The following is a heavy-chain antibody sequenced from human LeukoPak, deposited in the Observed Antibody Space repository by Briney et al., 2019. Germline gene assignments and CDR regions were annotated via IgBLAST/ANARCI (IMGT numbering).Heavy chain of an antibody. J-gene: IGHJ6*04. D-gene: IGHD4-17*01. CDR2: FYSSTRT. V-gene: IGHV4-61*09. Sequence: NPSETLSLTCTVSGDSLTSGSRYWSWIRQPAGKGLEWIGHFYSSTRTTYNPSLESRVTISGDTAKNQFSLKLDSVTAADTAVYFCARCMSELDYGDYAYYYHMDVWGKGTTVTVSS. CDR1: GDSLTSGSRY. CDR3: ARCMSELDYGDYAYYYHMDV.